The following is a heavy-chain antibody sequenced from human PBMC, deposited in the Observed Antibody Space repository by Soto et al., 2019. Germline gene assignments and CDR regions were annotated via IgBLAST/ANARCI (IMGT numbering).Heavy chain of an antibody. CDR1: GFTFSSYS. CDR3: ARGAPFDY. V-gene: IGHV3-48*02. CDR2: ISTGSSHI. J-gene: IGHJ4*02. Sequence: PGGSLRLSCAASGFTFSSYSINWVRQAPGKGLEWVSYISTGSSHIYYADSVKGRFTISRDNAKNSVYLQMNSLRDEDTAVYYCARGAPFDYWGQGTLVTVSS.